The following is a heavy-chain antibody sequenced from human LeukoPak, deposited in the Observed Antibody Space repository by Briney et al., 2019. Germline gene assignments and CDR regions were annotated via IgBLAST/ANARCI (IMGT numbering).Heavy chain of an antibody. CDR3: ARAVIGTTRYFES. CDR2: TYYRSKWNY. Sequence: SPTLSLTCAISGDSVSINSVAYNWIRQSPSRGLEWLGRTYYRSKWNYEYAVSVRSRITVNLDTSKNQFSLQLNSVTPDDTAVYYCARAVIGTTRYFESWGQGTLVTVSS. CDR1: GDSVSINSVA. D-gene: IGHD1-1*01. J-gene: IGHJ4*02. V-gene: IGHV6-1*01.